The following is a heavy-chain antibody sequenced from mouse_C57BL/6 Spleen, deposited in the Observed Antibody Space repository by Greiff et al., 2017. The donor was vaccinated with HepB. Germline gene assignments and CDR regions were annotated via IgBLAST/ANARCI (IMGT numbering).Heavy chain of an antibody. Sequence: EVQLVESGGGLVKPGGSLKLSCAASGFTFSSYAMSWVRQTPEKRLEWVAPISDGGSYTYYPDNVKGRFTISRDNAKNNLYLQMSHLKSEDTAMYYCARDGNAGYFDYWGQGTTLTVSS. CDR1: GFTFSSYA. CDR3: ARDGNAGYFDY. V-gene: IGHV5-4*01. CDR2: ISDGGSYT. D-gene: IGHD4-1*01. J-gene: IGHJ2*01.